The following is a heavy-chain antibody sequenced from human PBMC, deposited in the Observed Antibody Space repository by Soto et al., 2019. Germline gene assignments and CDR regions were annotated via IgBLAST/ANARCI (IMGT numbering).Heavy chain of an antibody. D-gene: IGHD2-2*02. CDR1: GGTLSSYA. Sequence: QVQLVQSGAEGKKPGSSVKVSCKAPGGTLSSYAINWVRQAPGQGLEWMGGIIPIFGSANYAPKFQGRVTISADESTSTADMEVSSLRSEDTAVYYCAGTREIPYYHGMDVWGQGTTVTVSS. J-gene: IGHJ6*02. CDR3: AGTREIPYYHGMDV. V-gene: IGHV1-69*01. CDR2: IIPIFGSA.